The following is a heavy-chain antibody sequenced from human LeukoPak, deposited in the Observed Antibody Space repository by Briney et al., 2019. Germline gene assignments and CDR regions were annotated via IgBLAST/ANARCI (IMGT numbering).Heavy chain of an antibody. CDR3: AKAPVTSCRGAFCYPFDY. V-gene: IGHV3-23*01. CDR2: ISGSGGST. CDR1: GFTFSSYA. J-gene: IGHJ4*02. D-gene: IGHD2-15*01. Sequence: GGSLRLSCAVSGFTFSSYAMSWVRQAPGKGLEWVSAISGSGGSTYYADSVKGRFTISRDNSKNTLYLQMNSLRAEDTAVYYCAKAPVTSCRGAFCYPFDYWGQGTLVTVSS.